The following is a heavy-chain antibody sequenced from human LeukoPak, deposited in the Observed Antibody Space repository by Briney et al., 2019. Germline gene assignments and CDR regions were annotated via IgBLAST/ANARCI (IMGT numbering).Heavy chain of an antibody. Sequence: GGSLRLSCGASGFTVKNNYMNWVRQAPGKGLEWVSGIYGDGSTYYADSVKGRFTISRDSSKSTLYLQMNSLRAEDTAVYYCARGLSSSWSDADYWGQGTLVTVSS. CDR1: GFTVKNNY. J-gene: IGHJ4*02. D-gene: IGHD6-13*01. V-gene: IGHV3-53*01. CDR2: IYGDGST. CDR3: ARGLSSSWSDADY.